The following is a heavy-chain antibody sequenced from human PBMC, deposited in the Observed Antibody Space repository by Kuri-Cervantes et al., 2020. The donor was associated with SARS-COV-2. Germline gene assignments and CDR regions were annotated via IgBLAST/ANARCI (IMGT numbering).Heavy chain of an antibody. D-gene: IGHD1-26*01. CDR3: ARDFGFGSWELLGTDY. CDR1: GFSFSSYG. Sequence: GESLKISCAASGFSFSSYGMSWVRQAPGKGLEWVAVIWYDGSNKYYADSVKGRFTISRDNSKNTLYLQMNSLRAEDTAVYYCARDFGFGSWELLGTDYWGHGTQVTVSS. J-gene: IGHJ4*01. CDR2: IWYDGSNK. V-gene: IGHV3-33*08.